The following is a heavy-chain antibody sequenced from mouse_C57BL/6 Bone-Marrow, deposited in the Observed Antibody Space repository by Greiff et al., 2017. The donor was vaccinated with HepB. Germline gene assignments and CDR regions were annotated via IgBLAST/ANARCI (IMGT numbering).Heavy chain of an antibody. Sequence: EVNVVESGGGLVQPGGSLSLSCAASGFTFTDYYMSWVRQPPGKALEWLGFIRNKANGYTTEYSASVKGRFTISRDNSQSILYLQMNALRAEDSATYYCARLLPRDYFDYWGQGTTLTVSS. J-gene: IGHJ2*01. V-gene: IGHV7-3*01. D-gene: IGHD1-1*01. CDR2: IRNKANGYTT. CDR3: ARLLPRDYFDY. CDR1: GFTFTDYY.